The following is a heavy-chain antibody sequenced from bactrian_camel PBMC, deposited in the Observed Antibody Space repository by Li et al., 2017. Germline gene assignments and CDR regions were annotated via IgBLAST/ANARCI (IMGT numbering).Heavy chain of an antibody. CDR1: GYTSSYNC. CDR2: ICTVAGIT. D-gene: IGHD5*01. J-gene: IGHJ4*01. Sequence: HVQLVESGGGSVQSGGSLRLSCAASGYTSSYNCMGWFRQAPGKERAGVTAICTVAGITYYADSVKGRFTISRDNAKNTMYLQLNSLKTEDMAMYYCAIGLLADFGLGRGTQVTVS. V-gene: IGHV3S1*01.